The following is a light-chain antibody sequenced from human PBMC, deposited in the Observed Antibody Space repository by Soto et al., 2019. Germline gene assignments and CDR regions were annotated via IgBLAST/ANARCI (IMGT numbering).Light chain of an antibody. CDR1: QSISNR. V-gene: IGKV1-5*01. CDR3: QQYNSYSPL. CDR2: DAS. J-gene: IGKJ4*01. Sequence: GDVVTITCRASQSISNRLAWYQQRPGKAPKYLIYDASTLDSGVPSRFSGSGSGTECTLTISSLKTDDGATYYCQQYNSYSPLFGGGTKVDIK.